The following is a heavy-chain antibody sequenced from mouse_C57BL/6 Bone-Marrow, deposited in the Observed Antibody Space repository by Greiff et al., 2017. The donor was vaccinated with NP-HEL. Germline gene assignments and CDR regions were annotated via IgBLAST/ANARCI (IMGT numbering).Heavy chain of an antibody. V-gene: IGHV5-16*01. CDR1: GFTFSDYY. Sequence: EVMLVESEGGLVQPGRSMKLSCTASGFTFSDYYMAWVRQVPEKGLEWVANINYDGSSTYYLDSLKSRFIISRDNAKNILYLQMSSLKSEDTATYYCARGGATFAYWGQGTLVTVSA. CDR2: INYDGSST. J-gene: IGHJ3*01. D-gene: IGHD3-1*01. CDR3: ARGGATFAY.